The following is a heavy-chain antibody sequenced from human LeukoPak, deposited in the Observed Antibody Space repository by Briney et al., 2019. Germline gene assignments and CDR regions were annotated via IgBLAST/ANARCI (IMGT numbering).Heavy chain of an antibody. V-gene: IGHV3-23*01. D-gene: IGHD2-15*01. J-gene: IGHJ5*02. CDR3: ARVSTYCSGGSCYSSWFDP. CDR1: GFTFSSYA. Sequence: GGSLRLSCAASGFTFSSYAMSRVRQAPGKGLEWVSAISGSGGSTYYADSVKGRFTISRDNSKNTLYLQMNSLRAEDTAVYYCARVSTYCSGGSCYSSWFDPWGQGTLVTVSS. CDR2: ISGSGGST.